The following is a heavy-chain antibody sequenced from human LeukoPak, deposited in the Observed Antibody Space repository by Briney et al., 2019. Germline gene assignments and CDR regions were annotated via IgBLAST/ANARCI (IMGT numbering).Heavy chain of an antibody. J-gene: IGHJ4*02. V-gene: IGHV4-59*08. CDR2: IYYSGST. CDR1: GGSISSYY. Sequence: SETLSLTCTVSGGSISSYYWSWIRQPPGKGLEWIGYIYYSGSTNYNPSLKSRVTISVDTSKNQFSLKLSSVTAADTAVYYCARHPCSGGSCSFDCWGQGTLVTVSS. D-gene: IGHD2-15*01. CDR3: ARHPCSGGSCSFDC.